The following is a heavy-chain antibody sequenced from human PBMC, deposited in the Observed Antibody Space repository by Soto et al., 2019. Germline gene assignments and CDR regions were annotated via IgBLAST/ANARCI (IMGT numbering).Heavy chain of an antibody. J-gene: IGHJ4*02. CDR2: IWYDGSNK. CDR3: ATDSYGSGSEPPFDY. V-gene: IGHV3-33*01. D-gene: IGHD3-10*01. Sequence: QVQLVESGGGVVQPGRSLRLSCAASGFTFSNYGMHWVRQAPGKGLEWVAVIWYDGSNKYYADSVKGRFTISRDNSKNTLYLQMGSLRGEDTAVYYCATDSYGSGSEPPFDYWGQGTLVTDSS. CDR1: GFTFSNYG.